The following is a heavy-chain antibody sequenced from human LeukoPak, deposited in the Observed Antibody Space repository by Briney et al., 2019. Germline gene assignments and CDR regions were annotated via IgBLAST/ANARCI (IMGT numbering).Heavy chain of an antibody. J-gene: IGHJ6*02. CDR1: GFMFDVYG. CDR2: IYSGGIT. V-gene: IGHV3-53*04. D-gene: IGHD6-6*01. Sequence: GSLRLSCAASGFMFDVYGMSWARQAPGKGLEWVSVIYSGGITYYADSVKGRFTISRHNSKNTLYLQMNSLRAEDTAVYYCARYSSSSYYYGMDVWGQGTTVTVSS. CDR3: ARYSSSSYYYGMDV.